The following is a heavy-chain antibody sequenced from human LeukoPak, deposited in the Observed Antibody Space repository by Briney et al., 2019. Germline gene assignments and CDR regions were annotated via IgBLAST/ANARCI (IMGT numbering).Heavy chain of an antibody. J-gene: IGHJ4*02. CDR3: AKDPSSGWYFFDY. Sequence: PGGSLRLSCAASGFTFRSYGMSWVRQAPGKGLEWVSAISGSGGSTYYADSVKGRFTISRDNSKNTPYLQMNSLRAEDTAVYYCAKDPSSGWYFFDYWGQGTLVTVSS. CDR2: ISGSGGST. CDR1: GFTFRSYG. D-gene: IGHD6-19*01. V-gene: IGHV3-23*01.